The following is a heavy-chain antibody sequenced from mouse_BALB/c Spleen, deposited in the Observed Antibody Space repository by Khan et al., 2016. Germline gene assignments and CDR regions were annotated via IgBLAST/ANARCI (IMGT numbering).Heavy chain of an antibody. J-gene: IGHJ4*01. CDR3: ARSWRWFYAMDY. Sequence: VPLQESGPGLVKPSQSLSLTCTVTGYSITSDYAWNWIRQFPGNKLEWMGYISYSGSTSNNPSLKSRISITRDKYKNQFFLQLNSVTTEDTATYYCARSWRWFYAMDYWGQGTSVTVSS. CDR2: ISYSGST. CDR1: GYSITSDYA. V-gene: IGHV3-2*02. D-gene: IGHD2-3*01.